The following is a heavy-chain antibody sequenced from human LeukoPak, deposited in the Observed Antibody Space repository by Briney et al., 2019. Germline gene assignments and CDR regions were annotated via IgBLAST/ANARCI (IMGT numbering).Heavy chain of an antibody. CDR3: AKDRDGDYVFDY. J-gene: IGHJ4*02. V-gene: IGHV3-30*18. D-gene: IGHD4-17*01. Sequence: PGRSLRLSCAASGFTFSSYGMHWVRQAPGKGLEWVAVISYDGSNKYYADSMKGRFTISRDNSKNTLYLQMNSLRAEDTAVYYCAKDRDGDYVFDYWGQGTLVTVSS. CDR2: ISYDGSNK. CDR1: GFTFSSYG.